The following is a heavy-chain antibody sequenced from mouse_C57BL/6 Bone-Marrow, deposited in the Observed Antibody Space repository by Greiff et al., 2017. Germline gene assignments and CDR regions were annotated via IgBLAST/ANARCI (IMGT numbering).Heavy chain of an antibody. CDR2: IRSKSNNYAT. J-gene: IGHJ3*01. D-gene: IGHD4-1*01. Sequence: VQLQQSGGGLVQPKGSLKLSCAASGFSFNTYAMNWVRQAPGKGLEWVARIRSKSNNYATYYADSVKDRFTISRDDSESMLYLQMNNLTTEDTAMYYCVRHGLTGSFAYWGQGTLVTVSA. V-gene: IGHV10-1*01. CDR1: GFSFNTYA. CDR3: VRHGLTGSFAY.